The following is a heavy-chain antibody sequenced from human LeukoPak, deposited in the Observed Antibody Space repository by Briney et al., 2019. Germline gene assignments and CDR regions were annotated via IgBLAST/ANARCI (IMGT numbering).Heavy chain of an antibody. D-gene: IGHD5-18*01. CDR1: GGSISSYY. J-gene: IGHJ3*02. V-gene: IGHV4-59*01. CDR3: ASDTAMVNDAFDI. Sequence: PSETLSLTCTVSGGSISSYYWSWIRQPPGKGLEYIGYIHFSGSTNYNPSLRSRVTISRDTSKNQFSLKLSSVTAADTAVYYCASDTAMVNDAFDIWGQGTMVTVSS. CDR2: IHFSGST.